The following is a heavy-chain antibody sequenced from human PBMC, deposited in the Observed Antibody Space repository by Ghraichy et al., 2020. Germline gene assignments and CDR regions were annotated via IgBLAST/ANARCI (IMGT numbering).Heavy chain of an antibody. CDR1: GFTFSGYS. J-gene: IGHJ6*02. CDR3: ARGGSDIEVVPAAIISMDV. D-gene: IGHD2-2*02. V-gene: IGHV3-21*06. CDR2: IGGSSTHI. Sequence: GGSLRLSCAVSGFTFSGYSMNWVRQAPGKGLEWVSSIGGSSTHIYYADSVKGRFIISRDNAKNSLYLQMDSLRAEDTAVYYCARGGSDIEVVPAAIISMDVWGPRATVTFSS.